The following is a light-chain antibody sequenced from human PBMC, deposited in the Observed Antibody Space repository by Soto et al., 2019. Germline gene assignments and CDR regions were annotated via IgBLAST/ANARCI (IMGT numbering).Light chain of an antibody. CDR3: CSYTNSGAYV. Sequence: QSALTQPASVSGSPGQSITVSCTGTSSDVGGYNFVSWYQQHPGKAPKVIIYGVSDRPSGVSNRFSGSKSGNTASLTISGLQAEDESDYYCCSYTNSGAYVFGSGTKLTVL. V-gene: IGLV2-14*03. J-gene: IGLJ1*01. CDR2: GVS. CDR1: SSDVGGYNF.